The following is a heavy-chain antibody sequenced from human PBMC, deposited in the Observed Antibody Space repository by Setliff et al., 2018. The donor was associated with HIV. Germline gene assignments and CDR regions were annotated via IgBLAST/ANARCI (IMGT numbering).Heavy chain of an antibody. CDR1: GFSISSGYY. J-gene: IGHJ3*02. D-gene: IGHD2-8*02. V-gene: IGHV4-38-2*01. CDR3: ARAPTGVTNAFDI. Sequence: SETLSLTCAVSGFSISSGYYWGWIRQPPGKGLEFIGEMNHRGVIKYLSSLKSRVTMAVDTSKKQFSLRLSSVTAADTAVYYCARAPTGVTNAFDIWGQGTMVTVSS. CDR2: MNHRGVI.